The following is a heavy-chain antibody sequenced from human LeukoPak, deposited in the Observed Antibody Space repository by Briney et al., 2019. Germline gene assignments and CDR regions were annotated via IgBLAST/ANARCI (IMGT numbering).Heavy chain of an antibody. Sequence: SETLSLTCTVSGGSISSGGYYWSWIRQHPGKGLEWIGYIFYSGSTNYNPSLKSRVTISVDTSKNQFSLKLSSVTAADTAVYYCAMTGGYDFWSGYHYYGMDVWGQGTTVTVSS. CDR3: AMTGGYDFWSGYHYYGMDV. J-gene: IGHJ6*02. V-gene: IGHV4-61*08. D-gene: IGHD3-3*01. CDR1: GGSISSGGYY. CDR2: IFYSGST.